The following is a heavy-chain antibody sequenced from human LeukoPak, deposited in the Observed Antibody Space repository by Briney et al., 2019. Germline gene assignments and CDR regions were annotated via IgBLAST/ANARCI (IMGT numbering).Heavy chain of an antibody. Sequence: ASVKVSCKASGSTVTSYGISWVRQAPGQGLEWMGWISAYNGNTNYAQKLQGRVTMATDTSTSTAYMELRSLRSDDTAVYYCARDHRGWDAFDIWGQGTMVTVSS. CDR2: ISAYNGNT. V-gene: IGHV1-18*01. J-gene: IGHJ3*02. CDR3: ARDHRGWDAFDI. D-gene: IGHD6-19*01. CDR1: GSTVTSYG.